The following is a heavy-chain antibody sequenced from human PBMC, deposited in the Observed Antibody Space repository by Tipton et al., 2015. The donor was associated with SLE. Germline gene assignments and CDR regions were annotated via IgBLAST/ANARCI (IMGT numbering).Heavy chain of an antibody. Sequence: TLSLTCAVYGGSFRSYYWSWIRQPPGKGLEWIGEINLSGSTNYNPSLKSRVTISVDTSKNQFSLKLSSVTAADTAVYYCARARRGRSSRQEGDWFDPWGQGTLVTVSS. CDR1: GGSFRSYY. V-gene: IGHV4-34*01. CDR2: INLSGST. J-gene: IGHJ5*02. CDR3: ARARRGRSSRQEGDWFDP. D-gene: IGHD6-13*01.